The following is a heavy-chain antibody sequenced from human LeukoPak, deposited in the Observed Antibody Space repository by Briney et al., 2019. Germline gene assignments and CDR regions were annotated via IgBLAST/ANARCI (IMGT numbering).Heavy chain of an antibody. J-gene: IGHJ4*02. V-gene: IGHV3-30*02. CDR1: GFTFSSYG. D-gene: IGHD6-19*01. CDR2: IRYNGNNK. CDR3: GKDRVSGYNSGWHNDY. Sequence: GGSLRLSCAAPGFTFSSYGMHWVRQAPGKGLEWVAFIRYNGNNKYYADSVKGRFTISRDNSKNTLFLQMNSLRTEDTAVYYCGKDRVSGYNSGWHNDYWGQGTLVTVSS.